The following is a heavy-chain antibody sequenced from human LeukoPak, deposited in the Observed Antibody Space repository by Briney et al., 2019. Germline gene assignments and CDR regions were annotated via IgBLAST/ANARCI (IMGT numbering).Heavy chain of an antibody. D-gene: IGHD2-2*01. J-gene: IGHJ5*02. CDR1: ADSLSSGGHY. CDR3: ARVRGTAPEYCSSTSCLSQVPPNWFDP. V-gene: IGHV4-31*03. CDR2: IHHSGRS. Sequence: SETLSLTCTVSADSLSSGGHYWAWIRQFPGKGLESIGFIHHSGRSRHNPSLKDRVAISVDTSKNQFSLKLSSVTAADTAVYYCARVRGTAPEYCSSTSCLSQVPPNWFDPWGQGTLVTASS.